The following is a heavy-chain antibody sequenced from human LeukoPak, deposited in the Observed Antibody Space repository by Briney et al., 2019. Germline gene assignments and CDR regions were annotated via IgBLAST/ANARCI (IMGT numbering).Heavy chain of an antibody. Sequence: GGSLRLSCAASELTLNTYAMHWVRQAPGKGLEWVAIVWSGGSRNTYADSVKGRFTISRDNSKNTLYQQMNSLRVEDTAIYYCAKESNGLDIWGRGTMVIVTS. CDR3: AKESNGLDI. CDR1: ELTLNTYA. J-gene: IGHJ3*02. CDR2: VWSGGSRN. V-gene: IGHV3-30*02. D-gene: IGHD2-8*01.